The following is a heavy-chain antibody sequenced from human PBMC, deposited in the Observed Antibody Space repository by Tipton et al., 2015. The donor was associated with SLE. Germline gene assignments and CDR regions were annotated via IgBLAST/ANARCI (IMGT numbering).Heavy chain of an antibody. CDR2: MYYSGYT. CDR3: ARDCDWGPLGY. Sequence: PSLTCIVSGDSISSSTYYWGWIRQPPGKGLEWIGHMYYSGYTYYNPSLESRVTISVDTSKNHLSLKLSSVTAADTAVYYCARDCDWGPLGYWGQGTLVTVSS. J-gene: IGHJ4*02. V-gene: IGHV4-39*07. D-gene: IGHD2-21*01. CDR1: GDSISSSTYY.